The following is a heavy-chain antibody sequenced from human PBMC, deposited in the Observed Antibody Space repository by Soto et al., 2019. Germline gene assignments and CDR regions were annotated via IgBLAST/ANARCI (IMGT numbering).Heavy chain of an antibody. Sequence: QVQLVQSGAEVKKPGSSVKVSCKASGGTFSSYAISWVRQAPGQGLEWMGGIIPIFGTANYAQKFQGRVTITADESTITAYMELSSLRSEDTAVYYCARNYYDSSGYYYYYYYGMDVWGQGTTVTVSS. CDR2: IIPIFGTA. J-gene: IGHJ6*02. V-gene: IGHV1-69*01. CDR1: GGTFSSYA. D-gene: IGHD3-22*01. CDR3: ARNYYDSSGYYYYYYYGMDV.